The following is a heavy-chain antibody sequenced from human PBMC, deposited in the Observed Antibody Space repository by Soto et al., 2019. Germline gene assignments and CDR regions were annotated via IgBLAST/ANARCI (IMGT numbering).Heavy chain of an antibody. CDR2: IYHSGST. V-gene: IGHV4-30-2*01. D-gene: IGHD4-17*01. Sequence: SETLSLTCVVSGGSISSGGYSWSWIRQPPGKGLEWIGYIYHSGSTYYNPSLKSRVTISVDRSKNQFSLKLSSVTAADTAVYYCARPYYGGNSEPGGMDVWGQGTTVTVSS. CDR1: GGSISSGGYS. CDR3: ARPYYGGNSEPGGMDV. J-gene: IGHJ6*02.